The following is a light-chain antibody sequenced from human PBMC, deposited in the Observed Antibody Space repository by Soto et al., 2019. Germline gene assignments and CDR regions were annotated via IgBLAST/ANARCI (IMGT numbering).Light chain of an antibody. CDR3: QVYDRSPL. CDR2: DAS. J-gene: IGKJ4*01. Sequence: EIVLTQSPYTLSFSPSERATLSCRASQSVGSNYLAWYQQKPGQAPRLLMYDASGRASGIPDRFSGSGSGTDFTLTISRLEPEDFAVYYCQVYDRSPLFGGGTKVDIK. CDR1: QSVGSNY. V-gene: IGKV3-20*01.